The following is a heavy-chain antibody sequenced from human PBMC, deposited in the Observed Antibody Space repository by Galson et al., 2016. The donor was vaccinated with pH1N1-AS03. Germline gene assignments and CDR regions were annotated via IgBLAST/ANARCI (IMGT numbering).Heavy chain of an antibody. Sequence: SLRLSCAASGFTFSTFAMSWVRRAPGKGLEWVSLIRGTSQITYYAASVQGRFTISKDNSKTTLFMQMTSLRAEDKALNYCAKDREGYSSGGGGYYYGMDVWGQGTTVTVSS. J-gene: IGHJ6*02. V-gene: IGHV3-23*01. CDR2: IRGTSQIT. D-gene: IGHD6-19*01. CDR1: GFTFSTFA. CDR3: AKDREGYSSGGGGYYYGMDV.